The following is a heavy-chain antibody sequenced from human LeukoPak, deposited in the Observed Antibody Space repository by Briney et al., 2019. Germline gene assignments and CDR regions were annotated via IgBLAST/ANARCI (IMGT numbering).Heavy chain of an antibody. CDR1: GYTFTSYG. V-gene: IGHV1-18*01. J-gene: IGHJ6*02. CDR2: ISAYNGNT. D-gene: IGHD2-2*01. Sequence: ASVKVSCKASGYTFTSYGISWVRQAPGQGLEWVGWISAYNGNTNYAQKLQGRVTMTTDTSTSTAYMELRSLRSDDTAVYYCARDSVVPAALSDSLFYYYYGMDVWGQGTTVTVSS. CDR3: ARDSVVPAALSDSLFYYYYGMDV.